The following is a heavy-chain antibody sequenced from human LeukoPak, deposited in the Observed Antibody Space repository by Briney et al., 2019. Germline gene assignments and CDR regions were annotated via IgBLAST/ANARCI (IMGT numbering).Heavy chain of an antibody. CDR3: AKQGRNDFVDS. D-gene: IGHD3-3*01. V-gene: IGHV3-23*01. Sequence: GGSLRLSCAASGFTFSSYWMSWVRQAPGKGLEWVSASSGDGGNTDYANSVKGRFTISRDNSKNTIYLQMISLRADDTAVYYCAKQGRNDFVDSWGQGTLVTVSS. CDR1: GFTFSSYW. J-gene: IGHJ4*02. CDR2: SSGDGGNT.